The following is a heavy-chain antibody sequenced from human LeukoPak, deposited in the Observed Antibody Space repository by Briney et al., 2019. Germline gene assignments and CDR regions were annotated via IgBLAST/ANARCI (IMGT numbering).Heavy chain of an antibody. Sequence: PGGSLRLSCAASGFTFSSYAMHWVRQAPGKGLEWVAVISYDGSNKYYADSVKGRFTISRDNSKNTLYLQMNSLRAEDTAVYYCAKGHPYSNYRSGGDYYYYMDVWGKGTTVTVSS. CDR2: ISYDGSNK. CDR3: AKGHPYSNYRSGGDYYYYMDV. CDR1: GFTFSSYA. V-gene: IGHV3-30-3*01. D-gene: IGHD4-11*01. J-gene: IGHJ6*03.